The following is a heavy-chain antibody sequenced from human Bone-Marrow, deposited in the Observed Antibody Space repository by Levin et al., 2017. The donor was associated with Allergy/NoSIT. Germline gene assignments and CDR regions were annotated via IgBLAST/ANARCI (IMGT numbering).Heavy chain of an antibody. Sequence: GESLKISCAASGFSFRTYAMSWVRQAPGKGLEWVSAISNSGGDTYYADSVKGRFTISRDNSKNTLYLQMSSLRADDTAVYFCGKEYDLSGRGDSWGQGTLVTVSS. D-gene: IGHD3-10*01. CDR3: GKEYDLSGRGDS. V-gene: IGHV3-23*01. J-gene: IGHJ4*02. CDR1: GFSFRTYA. CDR2: ISNSGGDT.